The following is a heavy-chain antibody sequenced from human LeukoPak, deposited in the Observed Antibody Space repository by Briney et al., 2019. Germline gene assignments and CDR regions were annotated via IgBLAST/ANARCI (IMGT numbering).Heavy chain of an antibody. CDR3: ARQAPPYFYDFWSGTTPDYYYYMDV. Sequence: GESLKISCKGFGYRFTSYWIGWVRQMPGKGLEWMGIIYPGDSDTRYSPSSQGQVTISADKSISTAYLQWSSLKASDTAMYYCARQAPPYFYDFWSGTTPDYYYYMDVWGKGTTVTVSS. J-gene: IGHJ6*03. V-gene: IGHV5-51*01. D-gene: IGHD3-3*01. CDR1: GYRFTSYW. CDR2: IYPGDSDT.